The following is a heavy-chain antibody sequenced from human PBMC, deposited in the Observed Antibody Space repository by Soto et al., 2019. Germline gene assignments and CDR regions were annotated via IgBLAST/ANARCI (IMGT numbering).Heavy chain of an antibody. CDR1: GGTFSSYA. Sequence: SVKVSCKASGGTFSSYAISWVRQAPGQGLEWMGGIIPIFGTANYAQKFQGRVTITADESTSTAYMELSSLRSEDTAVYYCARASNVDIVATPYYYYYGMDVWGQGTTVTLSS. D-gene: IGHD5-12*01. CDR3: ARASNVDIVATPYYYYYGMDV. CDR2: IIPIFGTA. V-gene: IGHV1-69*13. J-gene: IGHJ6*02.